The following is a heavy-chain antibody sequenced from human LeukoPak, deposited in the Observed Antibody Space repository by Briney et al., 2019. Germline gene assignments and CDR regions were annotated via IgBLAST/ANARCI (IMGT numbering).Heavy chain of an antibody. V-gene: IGHV3-30*14. Sequence: GRSLRLSCAASGFTFSSYAMHWVRQAPGKGLEWVAVISYDGSNKYYADSVKGRFTISRDNSKNTLYLQMNSLRAEDTAVYYCASISGSSREFDYWGQGTLVTVSS. CDR3: ASISGSSREFDY. D-gene: IGHD1-26*01. CDR2: ISYDGSNK. J-gene: IGHJ4*02. CDR1: GFTFSSYA.